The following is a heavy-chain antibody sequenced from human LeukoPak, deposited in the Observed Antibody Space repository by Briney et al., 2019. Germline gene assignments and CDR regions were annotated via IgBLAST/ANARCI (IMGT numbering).Heavy chain of an antibody. CDR3: ASQYSSGWSYYYYGMDV. D-gene: IGHD6-19*01. V-gene: IGHV4-39*01. CDR2: IYYSGST. CDR1: GDSISSSSYY. Sequence: PSETLSLTCTVSGDSISSSSYYWGWIRQPPGKGLEWIGSIYYSGSTYYNPSLKSRVTISVDTSKNQFSLKLSSVTAADTAVYYCASQYSSGWSYYYYGMDVWGQGTTVTVSS. J-gene: IGHJ6*02.